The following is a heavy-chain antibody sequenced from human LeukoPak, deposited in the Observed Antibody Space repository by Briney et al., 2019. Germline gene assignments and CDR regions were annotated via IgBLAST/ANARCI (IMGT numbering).Heavy chain of an antibody. CDR2: IDSNSSTI. CDR3: ARDWEQLGTFDY. CDR1: GFTFSIYG. J-gene: IGHJ4*02. Sequence: GGSLRLSCAASGFTFSIYGMNWGRQAPGKGLEWVSYIDSNSSTIHYADSVRGRFTISRENAKNSLYLQMNSLRAEDTAVYYCARDWEQLGTFDYWGQGTLVTVSS. V-gene: IGHV3-48*01. D-gene: IGHD6-13*01.